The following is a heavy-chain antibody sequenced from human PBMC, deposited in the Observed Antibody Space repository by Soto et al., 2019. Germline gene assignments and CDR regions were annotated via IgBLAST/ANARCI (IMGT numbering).Heavy chain of an antibody. Sequence: EVQLVESGGGLVQPGGSLRLSCAASGFTFSSYSMNWVRQAPGKGLEWVSYISSSSSTIYYADSVKGRFTISRDKAKNSLYLQMNGLRAEDTAVYYCAREAGFVNWFDPWGQGTLVTVSS. D-gene: IGHD6-19*01. CDR1: GFTFSSYS. CDR3: AREAGFVNWFDP. J-gene: IGHJ5*02. CDR2: ISSSSSTI. V-gene: IGHV3-48*01.